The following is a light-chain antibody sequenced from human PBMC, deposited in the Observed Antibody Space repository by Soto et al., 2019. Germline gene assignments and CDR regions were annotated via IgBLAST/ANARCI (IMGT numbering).Light chain of an antibody. CDR3: QSYKSSLRDLV. Sequence: HSVLTQPPSVSWAPGQRVTLSCTGSSSNLGTGYEVHWYQLLPGTAPKLLIYGNNNRPSGVPDRFPGSGSGTSASLAITGLQAEDEADYYCQSYKSSLRDLVFGGGTKVTVL. J-gene: IGLJ3*02. CDR1: SSNLGTGYE. V-gene: IGLV1-40*01. CDR2: GNN.